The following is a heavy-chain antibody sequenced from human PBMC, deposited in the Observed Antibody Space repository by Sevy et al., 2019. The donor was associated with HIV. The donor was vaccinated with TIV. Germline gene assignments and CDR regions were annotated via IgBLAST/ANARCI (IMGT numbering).Heavy chain of an antibody. CDR3: AKDAFTSIAVAGTDPFDI. Sequence: GGSLRLSCAASGFTFRSYAMSWVRQAPGKGLEWVSAISGSGGSTYYADSVKGRFTITSDNSKNTLDLQMNNRRADDQAVDYYAKDAFTSIAVAGTDPFDIWGQGTMVTVSS. CDR2: ISGSGGST. CDR1: GFTFRSYA. J-gene: IGHJ3*02. V-gene: IGHV3-23*01. D-gene: IGHD6-19*01.